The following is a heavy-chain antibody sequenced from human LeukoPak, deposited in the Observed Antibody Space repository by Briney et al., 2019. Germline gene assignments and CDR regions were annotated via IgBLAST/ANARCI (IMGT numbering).Heavy chain of an antibody. Sequence: SLRLSCTASGFTFGDYAMSWFRQAPGKGLEWVGFIRSKAYGGTTEYAASVKGRFTISRDDSKSIAYLQMNSLKTEDTAVYYCSQYCSSTSCYTTGPFDYWGQGTLVNVSS. CDR2: IRSKAYGGTT. J-gene: IGHJ4*02. CDR3: SQYCSSTSCYTTGPFDY. D-gene: IGHD2-2*02. CDR1: GFTFGDYA. V-gene: IGHV3-49*03.